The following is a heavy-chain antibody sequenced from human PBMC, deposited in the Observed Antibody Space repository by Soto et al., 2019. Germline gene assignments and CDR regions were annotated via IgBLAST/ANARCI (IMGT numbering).Heavy chain of an antibody. CDR3: ARATLSSGWFDY. J-gene: IGHJ4*02. V-gene: IGHV3-74*01. CDR2: INSDESST. CDR1: GFTFSSYW. D-gene: IGHD6-19*01. Sequence: GGSLRLSCAASGFTFSSYWMHWVRQAPGKGLVWVSRINSDESSTNYAGSVKGRFTISRDNAKNTLYLQMDSLRAEDTAVYYCARATLSSGWFDYWGQGTLVTVSS.